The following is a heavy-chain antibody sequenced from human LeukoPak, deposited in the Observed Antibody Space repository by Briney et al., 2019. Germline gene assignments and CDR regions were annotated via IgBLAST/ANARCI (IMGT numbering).Heavy chain of an antibody. CDR2: IIPIFGTA. CDR3: ARGPTHCGGDCFYFGY. CDR1: GGTFSSYA. V-gene: IGHV1-69*06. Sequence: SVKVSCKASGGTFSSYAISWVRQAPGQGLEWMGGIIPIFGTANYAQKFQGRATITADKPTSTAYMELSSLRSEDTAVYYCARGPTHCGGDCFYFGYWGQGTLVTVSS. D-gene: IGHD2-21*02. J-gene: IGHJ4*02.